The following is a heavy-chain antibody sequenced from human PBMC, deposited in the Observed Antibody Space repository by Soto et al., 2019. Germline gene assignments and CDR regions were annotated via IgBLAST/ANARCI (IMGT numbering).Heavy chain of an antibody. J-gene: IGHJ4*02. D-gene: IGHD1-26*01. Sequence: QLVQSGAEVKKPGASVRVSCKTSGPTFIAYYIHWVRQAPGQGLEWMGWIDPKSGGTTYEQKFLGRVTMTRDTSINTAYMDLNRLTSDDTAVYYCARVVVGSRLSLDYWGQGTLVTISS. CDR3: ARVVVGSRLSLDY. CDR2: IDPKSGGT. V-gene: IGHV1-2*02. CDR1: GPTFIAYY.